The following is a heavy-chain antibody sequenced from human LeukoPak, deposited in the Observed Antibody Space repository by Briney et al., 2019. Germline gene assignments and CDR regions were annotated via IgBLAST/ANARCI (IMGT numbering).Heavy chain of an antibody. CDR1: GFTFSNAW. J-gene: IGHJ4*02. CDR2: IKSKTGGGTT. Sequence: GGSLRLSCAASGFTFSNAWMSWVRQAPGKGLEWVGRIKSKTGGGTTDYAAPVKGRFTISRDDSKNTLYLQMNSLKTEDTAVYYCTTVGSCSGSYCDYWGQGTLVTVSS. D-gene: IGHD1-26*01. V-gene: IGHV3-15*01. CDR3: TTVGSCSGSYCDY.